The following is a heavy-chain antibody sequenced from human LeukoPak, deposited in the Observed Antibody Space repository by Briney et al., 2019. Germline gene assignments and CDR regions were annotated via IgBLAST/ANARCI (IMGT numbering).Heavy chain of an antibody. V-gene: IGHV5-51*03. J-gene: IGHJ4*02. D-gene: IGHD5-24*01. Sequence: GESLKISCKGSGYSFTSYWIGWVRQMPGEGLEWMGIIYPGDSDTRYSTSFQGQVTISAEKSISTAYLQWSSLKASDTALYYCASRKKGMATAGFDYWGQGTLVTVSS. CDR3: ASRKKGMATAGFDY. CDR2: IYPGDSDT. CDR1: GYSFTSYW.